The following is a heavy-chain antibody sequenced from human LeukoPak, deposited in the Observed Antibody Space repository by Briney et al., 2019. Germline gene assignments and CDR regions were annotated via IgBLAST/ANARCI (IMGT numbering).Heavy chain of an antibody. V-gene: IGHV1-69*04. CDR3: ARELGDFTVTKSAWGY. Sequence: SVKVSCKASGGTFSSYAISWVRQAPGQGLEWMGRIIPILGIANYAQKFQGRVTITADKSTNTAYMELSSLRSEDTAVYYCARELGDFTVTKSAWGYWGQGTLVTVSS. D-gene: IGHD4-17*01. CDR1: GGTFSSYA. CDR2: IIPILGIA. J-gene: IGHJ4*02.